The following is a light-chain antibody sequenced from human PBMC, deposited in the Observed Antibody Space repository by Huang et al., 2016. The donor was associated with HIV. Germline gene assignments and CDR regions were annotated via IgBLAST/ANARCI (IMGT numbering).Light chain of an antibody. CDR1: QSVLKTSNNKKC. J-gene: IGKJ1*01. V-gene: IGKV4-1*01. Sequence: DIVVTQSPDSLALSLGGRAAINCTASQSVLKTSNNKKCLSWYQLKPGQPPKLLIYWASTRESGVPDRFSGSGSGTHFTLTIASLQAEDVAVYYCHQYYDTPQTFGQGTKVEVK. CDR2: WAS. CDR3: HQYYDTPQT.